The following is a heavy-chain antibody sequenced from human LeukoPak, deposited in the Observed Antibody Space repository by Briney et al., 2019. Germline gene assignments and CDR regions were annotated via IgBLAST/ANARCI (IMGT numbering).Heavy chain of an antibody. CDR1: GFTFDDYG. J-gene: IGHJ4*02. Sequence: NSGGSLRLSCAASGFTFDDYGMSWVRQAPGKGLEWVGRIKSTTVDGTPEYAAPVKGRFTISRDDSKNTVYLQMNSLKTEDTAVYYCTTGPGNSGYWGQGTLVTVSS. V-gene: IGHV3-15*01. CDR3: TTGPGNSGY. CDR2: IKSTTVDGTP. D-gene: IGHD4-23*01.